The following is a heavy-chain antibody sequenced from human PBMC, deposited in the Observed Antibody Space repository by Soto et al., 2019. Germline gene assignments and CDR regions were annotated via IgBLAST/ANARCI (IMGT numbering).Heavy chain of an antibody. CDR1: GGSLKSGGYY. Sequence: PSETLSLTCTVSGGSLKSGGYYWSWIRQHPGRGLEWIGYIYYTGRTYYNPSLKSRVTLSVDTSKNQFSLKLSSVTAADTAVYYCARGEYGSGIYYYYGMDVWGQGTTVTVSS. D-gene: IGHD3-10*01. CDR2: IYYTGRT. CDR3: ARGEYGSGIYYYYGMDV. V-gene: IGHV4-31*02. J-gene: IGHJ6*02.